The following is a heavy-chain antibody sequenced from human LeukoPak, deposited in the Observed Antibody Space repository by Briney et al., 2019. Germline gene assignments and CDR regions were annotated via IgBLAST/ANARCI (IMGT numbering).Heavy chain of an antibody. V-gene: IGHV5-51*01. CDR2: IYPGDSDI. D-gene: IGHD2-2*01. CDR1: GYSFTSYW. CDR3: ARSCSSTSCYLTDAFDI. J-gene: IGHJ3*02. Sequence: GESLKISCKGSGYSFTSYWIGWVRQMPGKGLEWMGIIYPGDSDIRYSPSFQGQVIISADKSIGTAYLQCSSLKAPDTAIYYCARSCSSTSCYLTDAFDIWGQGTMVTVSS.